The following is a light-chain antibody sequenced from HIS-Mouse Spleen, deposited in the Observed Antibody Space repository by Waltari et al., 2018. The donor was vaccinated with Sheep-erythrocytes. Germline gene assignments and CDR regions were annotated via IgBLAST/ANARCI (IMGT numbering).Light chain of an antibody. Sequence: QSALTQPASVSGSPGQSITIPCTGTSSAGGCYNLFSWYQQHPGKAPKLMIYEGSKRPSGVSNRFSGSKSGNTASLTISGLQAEDEADYYCCSYAGSSTLVFGGGTKLTVL. CDR2: EGS. V-gene: IGLV2-23*01. J-gene: IGLJ2*01. CDR1: SSAGGCYNL. CDR3: CSYAGSSTLV.